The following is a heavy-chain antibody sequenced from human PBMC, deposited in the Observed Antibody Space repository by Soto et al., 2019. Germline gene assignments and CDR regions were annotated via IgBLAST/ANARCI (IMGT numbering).Heavy chain of an antibody. CDR1: GYSFTSYW. J-gene: IGHJ3*02. CDR3: ASQGSDYDSSGYRGNAFDI. D-gene: IGHD3-22*01. CDR2: IYPGDSDT. V-gene: IGHV5-51*01. Sequence: GESLKISCKGSGYSFTSYWIGWVRQMPGKGLEWMGIIYPGDSDTRYSPSFQGQVTISADKSISTAYLQWSSLKASDTAMYYCASQGSDYDSSGYRGNAFDIWGQGTMVTVSS.